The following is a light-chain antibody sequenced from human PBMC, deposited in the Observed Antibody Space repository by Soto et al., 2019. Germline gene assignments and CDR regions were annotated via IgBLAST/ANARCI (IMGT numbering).Light chain of an antibody. CDR1: TSDVGGYNH. Sequence: QSALIQPASVSGSPGQSITISCTGTTSDVGGYNHVSWFQQHPGKVPKLMIYDVNNRPSGVSNRFSGSKSGNTAPLTISGLQAEDEADYYCSSYTNTNTLVFGGGTKVTVL. CDR3: SSYTNTNTLV. V-gene: IGLV2-14*01. CDR2: DVN. J-gene: IGLJ2*01.